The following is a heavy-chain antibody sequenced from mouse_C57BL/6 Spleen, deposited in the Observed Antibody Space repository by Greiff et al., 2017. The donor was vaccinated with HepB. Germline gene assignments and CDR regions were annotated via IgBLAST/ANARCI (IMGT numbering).Heavy chain of an antibody. Sequence: QVQLKESGAELVRPGASVTLSCKASGYTFTDYEMHWVKQTPVHGLEWIGAIDPETGGTAYNQKFKGKAILTADKSSSTAYMELRSLTSEDSAVYYCTITGKGPWFAYWGQGTLVTVSA. CDR2: IDPETGGT. CDR3: TITGKGPWFAY. V-gene: IGHV1-15*01. CDR1: GYTFTDYE. J-gene: IGHJ3*01. D-gene: IGHD4-1*01.